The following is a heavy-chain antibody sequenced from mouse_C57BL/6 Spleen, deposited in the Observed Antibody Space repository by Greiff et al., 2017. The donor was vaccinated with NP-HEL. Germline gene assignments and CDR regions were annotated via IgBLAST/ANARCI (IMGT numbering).Heavy chain of an antibody. V-gene: IGHV1-80*01. Sequence: QVQLKESGAELVKPGASVKISCKASGYAFSSYWMNWVKQRPGKGLEWIGQIYPGDGDTNYNGKFKGKATLTADKSSSTAYMQLSSLTSEDSAVYFCARGDYDPYYAMDYWGQGTSVTVSS. J-gene: IGHJ4*01. CDR2: IYPGDGDT. CDR1: GYAFSSYW. D-gene: IGHD2-4*01. CDR3: ARGDYDPYYAMDY.